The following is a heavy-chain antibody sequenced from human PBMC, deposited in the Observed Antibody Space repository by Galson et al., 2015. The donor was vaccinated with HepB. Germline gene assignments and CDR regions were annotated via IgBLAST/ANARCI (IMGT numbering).Heavy chain of an antibody. CDR1: GFTFSSYA. J-gene: IGHJ4*02. V-gene: IGHV3-23*01. CDR2: ISVSGTT. D-gene: IGHD2-2*01. Sequence: SLRLSCAASGFTFSSYAMSWVRQGPGKGLEWVSTISVSGTTYYADSVKGRFTISRDNSNNTLYLQMNSLRAEDTAVYYCARVGIPGAMFDADYWGQGTLVTVSS. CDR3: ARVGIPGAMFDADY.